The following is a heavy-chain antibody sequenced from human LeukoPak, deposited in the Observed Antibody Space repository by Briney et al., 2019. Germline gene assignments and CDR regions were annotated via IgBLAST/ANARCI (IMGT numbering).Heavy chain of an antibody. J-gene: IGHJ6*02. V-gene: IGHV3-21*04. CDR1: GFTFSSYS. CDR2: ISSSSTYI. Sequence: GGSLRLSCAASGFTFSSYSMNWVRQAPGKGLEWVSSISSSSTYIYYADSVKGRFTISRDNAKNSLYLQMNSLRAEDTAVYYCAKYKVPAAMNNYYYYGMDVWGQGTTVTVSS. CDR3: AKYKVPAAMNNYYYYGMDV. D-gene: IGHD2-2*01.